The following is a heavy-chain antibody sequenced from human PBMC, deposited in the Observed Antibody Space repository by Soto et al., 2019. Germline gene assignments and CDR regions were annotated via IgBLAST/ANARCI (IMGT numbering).Heavy chain of an antibody. J-gene: IGHJ4*02. V-gene: IGHV3-66*01. CDR2: IDIGGNT. Sequence: EVQVVESGGGLVQPGGSLRLSCAASGFSVTNNYMNWVRQAPGKGLEWVSIIDIGGNTYYADSVKDRFTISRDNSRNTLYPQMDSLRAQDTAVYYCARGRGSTGYLGREHYFDYWGQGTLVTVSP. CDR3: ARGRGSTGYLGREHYFDY. CDR1: GFSVTNNY. D-gene: IGHD2-2*01.